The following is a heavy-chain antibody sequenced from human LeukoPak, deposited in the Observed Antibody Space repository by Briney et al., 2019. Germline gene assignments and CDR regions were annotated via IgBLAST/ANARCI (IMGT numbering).Heavy chain of an antibody. D-gene: IGHD3-10*01. CDR2: IDFGGTTI. Sequence: PGGSLRLSCEASGFTFSSFEMNWVRQAPGKGLEWFSYIDFGGTTIYYADSVKGRFTISRDSAKNSLYQQMNSLRAEDTAVYYCARGRGSSGIYYSFDNWGQGTLVTVSS. CDR3: ARGRGSSGIYYSFDN. CDR1: GFTFSSFE. V-gene: IGHV3-48*03. J-gene: IGHJ4*02.